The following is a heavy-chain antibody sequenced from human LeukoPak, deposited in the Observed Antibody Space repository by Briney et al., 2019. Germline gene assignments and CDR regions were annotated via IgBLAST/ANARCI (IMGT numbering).Heavy chain of an antibody. CDR2: ISAYNGNT. J-gene: IGHJ4*02. Sequence: ASVKVSCKASGYTFTSYGISWARQAPGQGLEWMGWISAYNGNTNYAQKLQGRVTMTTDTSTSTAYKELRSLRSDDTAVYYCARDLFALRGYYDSSGPQGYWGQGTLVTVSS. CDR1: GYTFTSYG. CDR3: ARDLFALRGYYDSSGPQGY. D-gene: IGHD3-22*01. V-gene: IGHV1-18*01.